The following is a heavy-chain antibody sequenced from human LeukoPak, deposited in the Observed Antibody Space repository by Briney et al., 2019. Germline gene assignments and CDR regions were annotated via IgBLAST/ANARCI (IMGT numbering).Heavy chain of an antibody. J-gene: IGHJ6*02. CDR1: GGSFSGYY. V-gene: IGHV4-34*01. CDR3: ARIYGLYQEAMDV. Sequence: SETLSLTCAVYGGSFSGYYWSWIRQPPGKGLEWIGEINHSGSTKYNPSLKSRVTISVDTSKNQFSLKLSSVTAADTAVYYCARIYGLYQEAMDVWGPGITVTVSS. CDR2: INHSGST. D-gene: IGHD3-16*02.